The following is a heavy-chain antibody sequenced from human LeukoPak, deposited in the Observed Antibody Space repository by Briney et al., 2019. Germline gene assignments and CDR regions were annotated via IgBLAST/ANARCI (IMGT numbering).Heavy chain of an antibody. D-gene: IGHD1-26*01. J-gene: IGHJ3*02. Sequence: PSETLSLTCAVYGGSFSGYYWSWSRQPPGKGLEWIGSIYHSGSTYHNPSLKSRVTISADMSKNHFSLKLSSVTATDTAVYYCARHRWEGFPSAFDIWGQGTMVTVSS. CDR3: ARHRWEGFPSAFDI. CDR1: GGSFSGYY. CDR2: IYHSGST. V-gene: IGHV4-34*01.